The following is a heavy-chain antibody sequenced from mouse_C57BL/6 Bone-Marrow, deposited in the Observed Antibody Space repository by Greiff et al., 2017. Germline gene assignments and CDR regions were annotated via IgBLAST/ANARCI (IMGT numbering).Heavy chain of an antibody. Sequence: EVPGVESGGGLVQSGRSLRLSCATSGFTFSDFYMEWVRQAPGKGLEWIAASRNKANDYTTEYSASVKGRFIVSRDTSQSILYLQMNALRAEDTAIYYCARDGESGWYFDVWGTGTTVTVSS. J-gene: IGHJ1*03. CDR2: SRNKANDYTT. CDR1: GFTFSDFY. D-gene: IGHD3-1*01. V-gene: IGHV7-1*01. CDR3: ARDGESGWYFDV.